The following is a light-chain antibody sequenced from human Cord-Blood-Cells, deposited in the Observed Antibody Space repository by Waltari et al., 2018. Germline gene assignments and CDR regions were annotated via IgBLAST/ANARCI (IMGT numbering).Light chain of an antibody. CDR2: DAS. CDR3: QQRSNWPPIT. J-gene: IGKJ5*01. CDR1: QSVSSY. V-gene: IGKV3-11*01. Sequence: EIVLTPSPATLSLSPGERATLSCRASQSVSSYLAWYQQKPGQPPRLLIYDASNRATGIPARFSGSGSGTDFTLTISSLEPEDFAVYYCQQRSNWPPITFGQGTRREIK.